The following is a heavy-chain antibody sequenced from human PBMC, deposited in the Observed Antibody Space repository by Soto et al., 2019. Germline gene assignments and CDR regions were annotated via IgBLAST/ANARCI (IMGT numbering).Heavy chain of an antibody. J-gene: IGHJ4*02. CDR1: GFTFTDYY. V-gene: IGHV3-11*01. D-gene: IGHD3-16*01. Sequence: QVQLVEFGGGLVKPGGSLRLSCAASGFTFTDYYMSWIRQAPGQGLEWVSYISSSGDTIHSADSGKGRFVISSDNAKNSLYLHMTSLRVEDTAVYFCARAGSFGLFDFWGQGTLVTVSS. CDR2: ISSSGDTI. CDR3: ARAGSFGLFDF.